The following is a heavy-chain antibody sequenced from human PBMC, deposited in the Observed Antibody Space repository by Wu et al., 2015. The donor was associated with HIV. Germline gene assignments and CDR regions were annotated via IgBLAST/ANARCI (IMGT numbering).Heavy chain of an antibody. CDR1: GGSFTNYI. Sequence: QVQPAQSGAEVKKPGSSVKVSCKASGGSFTNYIVTWVRQAPGQGLEWMGGIIPLFPTPNYAQKFQGRVTITADMSTSTTYMELGSLRSDDTAIYYCAHARDYSSSWPLDYWGQGTLVTVSS. CDR2: IIPLFPTP. D-gene: IGHD6-13*01. CDR3: AHARDYSSSWPLDY. J-gene: IGHJ4*02. V-gene: IGHV1-69*14.